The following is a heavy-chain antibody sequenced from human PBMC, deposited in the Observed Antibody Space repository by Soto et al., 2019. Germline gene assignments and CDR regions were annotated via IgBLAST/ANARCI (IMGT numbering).Heavy chain of an antibody. CDR2: ISYSGST. CDR1: GASISNYD. D-gene: IGHD5-12*01. V-gene: IGHV4-59*01. J-gene: IGHJ3*02. CDR3: ARVGGYPLGAFDI. Sequence: SETLSLTCTVSGASISNYDWTWIRQPPGRGLEWIGYISYSGSTNYNPSLKGRVTISVDTSKNQFSLKLISMTAADTAVYYCARVGGYPLGAFDIWGQGTMVTVSS.